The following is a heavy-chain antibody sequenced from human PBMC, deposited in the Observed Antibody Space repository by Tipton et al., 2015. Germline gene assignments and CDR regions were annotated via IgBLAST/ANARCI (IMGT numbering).Heavy chain of an antibody. V-gene: IGHV4-34*01. CDR1: GASFSGYH. CDR3: VRRPLRYYYGMDV. Sequence: TLSLTCAVYGASFSGYHWSWIRQPPGKGLEWIGEINHRGGTNYKPPLKSRVTISVDTSKNQFSLKLRSVTAADTAVYYCVRRPLRYYYGMDVWGQGTTVTVSS. CDR2: INHRGGT. J-gene: IGHJ6*02.